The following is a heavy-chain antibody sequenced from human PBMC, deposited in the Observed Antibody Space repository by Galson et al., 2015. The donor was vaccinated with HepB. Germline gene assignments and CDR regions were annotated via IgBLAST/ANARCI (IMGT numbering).Heavy chain of an antibody. Sequence: SVKVSCKASGGTFSSYAISWVRQAPGQGLEWMGGIIPIFGTANYAQKFQGRVTITADKSTSTAYMELSSLRSEDTAVYYCAREFKLELPASYYYYGMDVWGQGTTVTVSS. D-gene: IGHD1-7*01. CDR2: IIPIFGTA. V-gene: IGHV1-69*06. CDR1: GGTFSSYA. CDR3: AREFKLELPASYYYYGMDV. J-gene: IGHJ6*02.